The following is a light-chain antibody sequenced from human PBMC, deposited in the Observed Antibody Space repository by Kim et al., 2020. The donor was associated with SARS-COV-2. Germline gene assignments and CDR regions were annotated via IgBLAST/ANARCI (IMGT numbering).Light chain of an antibody. J-gene: IGKJ1*01. V-gene: IGKV3-20*01. CDR3: QQYNAWPET. Sequence: EIVLTQSPGTLSLSPGERATLSCRASQSVSSSYLAWYQQKPGQAPRLLIYGASSRATGIPDRFSGSGSGTDFTLTISSLQSEDFAIYCCQQYNAWPETFGQGTKVDIK. CDR2: GAS. CDR1: QSVSSSY.